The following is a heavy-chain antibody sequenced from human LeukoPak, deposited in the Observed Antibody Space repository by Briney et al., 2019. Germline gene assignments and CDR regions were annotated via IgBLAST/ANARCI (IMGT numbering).Heavy chain of an antibody. CDR3: ARTWEYGSGSVWFDP. D-gene: IGHD3-10*01. CDR1: GFSLSTSGMG. V-gene: IGHV2-70*04. J-gene: IGHJ5*02. CDR2: IDWYDDK. Sequence: AGPALVKPTQTLSLTCTFSGFSLSTSGMGVSWIRQHPGKALEALARIDWYDDKFYSTSLKTRLTISKDTSKNQVVLTMTNMDPVDTATYYCARTWEYGSGSVWFDPWGQGTLVTVSS.